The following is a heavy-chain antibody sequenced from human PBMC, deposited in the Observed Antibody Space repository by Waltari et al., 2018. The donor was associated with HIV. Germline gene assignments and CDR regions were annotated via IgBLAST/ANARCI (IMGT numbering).Heavy chain of an antibody. J-gene: IGHJ6*02. CDR1: GGTFSSYA. CDR2: IIPIFGTA. V-gene: IGHV1-69*01. Sequence: PGSSVKVSCKASGGTFSSYAISWVRQAPGQGLEWMGGIIPIFGTANYAQKFQGRVTITADESTSTAYMELSSLRSEDTAVYYCASGDYYGSGEFRYYYYGMDVWGQGTTVTVSS. CDR3: ASGDYYGSGEFRYYYYGMDV. D-gene: IGHD3-10*01.